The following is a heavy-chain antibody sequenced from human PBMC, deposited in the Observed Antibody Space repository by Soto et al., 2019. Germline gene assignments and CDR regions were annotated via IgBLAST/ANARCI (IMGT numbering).Heavy chain of an antibody. V-gene: IGHV4-30-4*01. CDR3: ARVRISSFGVADQPVGWFDP. D-gene: IGHD3-3*01. Sequence: QVHLQESGPGLVKPSQTLSLTFTFSGGFVNSVNNYWSWIRQPPGKGLEWLGYIFYTGCTYYNPSLRSRITMSIDTSENRFAVTLTSVTAADTAVSYCARVRISSFGVADQPVGWFDPRGQGTLVTDSS. J-gene: IGHJ5*02. CDR2: IFYTGCT. CDR1: GGFVNSVNNY.